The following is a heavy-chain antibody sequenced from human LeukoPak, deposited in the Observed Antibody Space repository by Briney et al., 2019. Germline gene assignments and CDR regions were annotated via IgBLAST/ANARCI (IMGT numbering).Heavy chain of an antibody. D-gene: IGHD6-13*01. Sequence: PGGSLRLSCAASGFTFSSYWMSWVRQAPGKGLEWVANIKQDGSEKYYVDSVKGRFTISRDNAKNSLYLQMNSLRAEDTAVYYCARWGKAAAGPFDYWGQGTLVTVSS. J-gene: IGHJ4*02. CDR3: ARWGKAAAGPFDY. CDR1: GFTFSSYW. V-gene: IGHV3-7*01. CDR2: IKQDGSEK.